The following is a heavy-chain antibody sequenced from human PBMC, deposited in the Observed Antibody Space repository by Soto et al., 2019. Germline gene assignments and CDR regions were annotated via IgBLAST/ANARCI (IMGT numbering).Heavy chain of an antibody. Sequence: PGGSLRLSCAASGFTFSSYAMSWVRQAPGKGLEWVSAISGSGGSTYYADSVKGRFTISRDNSKNTLYLQMNSLRAEDTAVYYCATNWWDIVEVPAVSRQFDYWGQGTLVTVSS. J-gene: IGHJ4*02. CDR3: ATNWWDIVEVPAVSRQFDY. CDR1: GFTFSSYA. CDR2: ISGSGGST. D-gene: IGHD2-2*01. V-gene: IGHV3-23*01.